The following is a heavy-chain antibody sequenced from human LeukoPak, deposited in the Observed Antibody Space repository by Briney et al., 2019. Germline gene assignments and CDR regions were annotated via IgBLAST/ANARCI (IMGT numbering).Heavy chain of an antibody. V-gene: IGHV4-61*02. Sequence: SETLSLTCTVSGGSISSGSYYWSWIRQPAGKGLEWIGRIYTSGSTNYNPSLKSRVTISVDTSKNQFSLKLSSVTAADTAVYYCARGSYYDFWSGAEYYFDYWGQGTLVTVSS. J-gene: IGHJ4*02. CDR1: GGSISSGSYY. CDR2: IYTSGST. CDR3: ARGSYYDFWSGAEYYFDY. D-gene: IGHD3-3*01.